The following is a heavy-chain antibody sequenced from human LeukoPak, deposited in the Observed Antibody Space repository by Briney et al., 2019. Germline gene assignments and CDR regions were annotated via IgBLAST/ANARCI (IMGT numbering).Heavy chain of an antibody. CDR3: ARDRGTYCSSTSCSEYYFDY. D-gene: IGHD2-2*01. V-gene: IGHV3-21*01. CDR2: ISSSSSYI. CDR1: GFTFSSYS. Sequence: PGGSLRLSCAASGFTFSSYSMNWVRQAPGKGLEWVSSISSSSSYIYYADSVKGRFTISRDNAKNSLYLQMNSLRAEDTAVYYCARDRGTYCSSTSCSEYYFDYWGQGTLVTVSS. J-gene: IGHJ4*02.